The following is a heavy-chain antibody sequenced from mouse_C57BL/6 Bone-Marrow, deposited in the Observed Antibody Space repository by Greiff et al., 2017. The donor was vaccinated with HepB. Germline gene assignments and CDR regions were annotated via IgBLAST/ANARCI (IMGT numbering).Heavy chain of an antibody. CDR1: GYAFSSSW. D-gene: IGHD1-1*01. Sequence: QVQLQQSGPELVKPGASVKISCKASGYAFSSSWMNWVKQRPGKGLEWIGRIYPGDGDTNYNGKFKGKATLTADKSSNTAYMQLSSLTSEDSAVYFCARKVITTVAMDYWGQGTSVTVSS. CDR3: ARKVITTVAMDY. CDR2: IYPGDGDT. J-gene: IGHJ4*01. V-gene: IGHV1-82*01.